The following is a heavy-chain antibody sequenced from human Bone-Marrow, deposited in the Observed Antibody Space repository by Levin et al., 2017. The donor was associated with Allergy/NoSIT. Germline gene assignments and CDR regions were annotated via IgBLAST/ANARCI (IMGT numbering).Heavy chain of an antibody. D-gene: IGHD5/OR15-5a*01. CDR3: ARDLGAGYRVFDV. CDR1: GFTFRSYT. Sequence: PGGSLRLSCVASGFTFRSYTMVWVRLTPGKGLEWVSSVSSTSSTYMDYADSVKGRFTISRDNAINSVHLQMNSLRMEDTGVYYCARDLGAGYRVFDVWGRGTRVTVSS. CDR2: VSSTSSTYM. J-gene: IGHJ3*01. V-gene: IGHV3-21*06.